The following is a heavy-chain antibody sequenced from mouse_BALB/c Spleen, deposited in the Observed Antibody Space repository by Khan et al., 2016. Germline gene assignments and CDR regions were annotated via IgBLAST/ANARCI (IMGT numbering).Heavy chain of an antibody. D-gene: IGHD2-14*01. V-gene: IGHV1S136*01. J-gene: IGHJ4*01. Sequence: VQLQQSGPELVKPGASVKMSCKTSEYPFTNYILHWVKQKPGQGLEWIGYINPHNDGIKYNEKFKGKATLTSDKSSSTAYMDLSSLTSEDSAVYDCERDCRYGWDVMDYWGQGTSVTVSS. CDR2: INPHNDGI. CDR3: ERDCRYGWDVMDY. CDR1: EYPFTNYI.